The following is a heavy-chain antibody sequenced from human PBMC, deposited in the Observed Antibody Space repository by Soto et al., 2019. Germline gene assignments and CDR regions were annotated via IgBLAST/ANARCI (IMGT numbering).Heavy chain of an antibody. CDR2: MNPNSGNT. V-gene: IGHV1-8*01. CDR3: ARRNYYGSGSYYYYYYYGMDV. Sequence: QVQLVQSGAEVKKPGASVKVSCKASVYTSTSYDINWVRQATGQGLEWMGWMNPNSGNTGYAQKFQGRVTMTRNTSISTAYMELSSLRSGDTAVYYCARRNYYGSGSYYYYYYYGMDVWGQGTKVTVSS. CDR1: VYTSTSYD. J-gene: IGHJ6*02. D-gene: IGHD3-10*01.